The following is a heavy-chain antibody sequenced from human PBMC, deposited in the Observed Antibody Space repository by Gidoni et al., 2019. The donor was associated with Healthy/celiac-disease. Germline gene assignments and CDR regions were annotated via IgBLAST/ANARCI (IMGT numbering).Heavy chain of an antibody. Sequence: QVQLQESGPGLVKPSGTLSFTCAVSGASTTRSNWWRWVRQPPGKGREWIGEIYHSGSTNYNPSLKSRVTISVDKSKKQFSLKLSSVTAADTAVYYCARFHCSGGSCYGGWFDPWGQGTLVTVSS. D-gene: IGHD2-15*01. V-gene: IGHV4-4*02. J-gene: IGHJ5*02. CDR3: ARFHCSGGSCYGGWFDP. CDR1: GASTTRSNW. CDR2: IYHSGST.